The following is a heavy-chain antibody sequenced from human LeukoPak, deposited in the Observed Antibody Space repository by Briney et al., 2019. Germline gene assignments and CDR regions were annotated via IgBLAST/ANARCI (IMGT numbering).Heavy chain of an antibody. D-gene: IGHD3-22*01. Sequence: SSETLSLTCAVYGGSFSGYYWSWIRQPPGKGLEWIGEINHSGSTNYNPSLKSRVTISVDTSKNQFSLKLSSVTAADTAVYYCAREEDYYDSSGYYSNLWGQRTLVTVSS. J-gene: IGHJ5*02. CDR3: AREEDYYDSSGYYSNL. CDR1: GGSFSGYY. V-gene: IGHV4-34*01. CDR2: INHSGST.